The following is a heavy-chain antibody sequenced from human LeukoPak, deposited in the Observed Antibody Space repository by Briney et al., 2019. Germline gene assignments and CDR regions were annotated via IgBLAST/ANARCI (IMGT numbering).Heavy chain of an antibody. V-gene: IGHV4-61*02. D-gene: IGHD2-15*01. Sequence: TLSLTCTVSGGSISSGSYYWNWIRQPAGKGLEWIGRIYTSGSTNYNPSLKSRVTISVDTSKNQFSLKLSSVTAADTAVYYCARGRYCSGGSCYALYYYMDVWGKGTTVTISS. CDR2: IYTSGST. J-gene: IGHJ6*03. CDR3: ARGRYCSGGSCYALYYYMDV. CDR1: GGSISSGSYY.